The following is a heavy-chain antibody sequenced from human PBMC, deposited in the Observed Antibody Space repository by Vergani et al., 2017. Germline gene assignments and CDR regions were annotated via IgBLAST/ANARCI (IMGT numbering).Heavy chain of an antibody. CDR2: ISYDGSNK. CDR1: GFTFSSYG. J-gene: IGHJ4*02. Sequence: QVQLVESGGGVVQPGRSLRLSCAASGFTFSSYGMHWVRQAPGKGLEWVAVISYDGSNKYYADSVKGRFTISRDNSKNTLYLQMNSLRAEDTAVYYCAKLGDYGSGSDFDYGGQGTLVTVSS. V-gene: IGHV3-30*18. CDR3: AKLGDYGSGSDFDY. D-gene: IGHD3-10*01.